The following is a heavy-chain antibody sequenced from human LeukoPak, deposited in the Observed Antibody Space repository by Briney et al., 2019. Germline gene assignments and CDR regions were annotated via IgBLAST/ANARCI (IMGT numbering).Heavy chain of an antibody. CDR1: GGSISSYY. J-gene: IGHJ4*02. CDR2: IYYSGTT. D-gene: IGHD6-19*01. Sequence: PSETLSLTCTVSGGSISSYYWNWIRQPPGKGLEWIGYIYYSGTTNYNPSLKSRVSMSVNTSKNQFSLKLSSVTAADTAVYYCARLGSSGWYKWGQGTLVTVSS. V-gene: IGHV4-59*12. CDR3: ARLGSSGWYK.